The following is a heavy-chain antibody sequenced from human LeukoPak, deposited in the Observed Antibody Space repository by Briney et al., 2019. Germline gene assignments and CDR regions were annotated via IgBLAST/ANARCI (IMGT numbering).Heavy chain of an antibody. CDR1: GYTFTSYG. Sequence: ASVKVSCKASGYTFTSYGISWVRQSPGQGLEWMGWISAYNGNTNYAQKLQGRVTMTTDTSTSTAYMELRSLRSDDTAVYYCARDGAYSSSLRGAFDIWGQGTMVTVSS. V-gene: IGHV1-18*01. D-gene: IGHD6-13*01. CDR2: ISAYNGNT. CDR3: ARDGAYSSSLRGAFDI. J-gene: IGHJ3*02.